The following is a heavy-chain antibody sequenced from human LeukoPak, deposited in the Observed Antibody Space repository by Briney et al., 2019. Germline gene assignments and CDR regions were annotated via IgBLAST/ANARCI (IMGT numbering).Heavy chain of an antibody. CDR1: GFTFSNAW. J-gene: IGHJ4*02. V-gene: IGHV4-4*02. Sequence: GSLRLSCAASGFTFSNAWMSWVRQPPGKGLEWIGEIYHSGSTNYNPSLKTRVTISVDKSKNQFSLKLSSVTAADTAVYYCARVTGHIVEDYFDYWGQGTLVTVSS. D-gene: IGHD3-22*01. CDR3: ARVTGHIVEDYFDY. CDR2: IYHSGST.